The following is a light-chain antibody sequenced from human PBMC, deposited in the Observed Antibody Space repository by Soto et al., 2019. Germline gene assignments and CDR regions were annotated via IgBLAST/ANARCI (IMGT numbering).Light chain of an antibody. CDR1: SSDIGEYNY. V-gene: IGLV2-14*03. J-gene: IGLJ7*01. CDR2: DVT. Sequence: QSALTQPASVSGSPGQSITISCSGTSSDIGEYNYVSWYQQHPDKAPKLIIFDVTNRPSGVSGRFSGSKSANTASLTISGLQVEDEADYYCSSYSVSSAPVVFGGGTQLTVL. CDR3: SSYSVSSAPVV.